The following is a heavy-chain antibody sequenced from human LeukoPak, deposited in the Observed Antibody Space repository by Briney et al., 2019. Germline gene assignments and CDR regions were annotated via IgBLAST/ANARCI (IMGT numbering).Heavy chain of an antibody. J-gene: IGHJ1*01. CDR3: AKDRNGRYCSSTSCHDTEYFQH. CDR1: GFTFSSYA. D-gene: IGHD2-2*01. CDR2: ISGSGGST. V-gene: IGHV3-23*01. Sequence: GGSLRLSCAASGFTFSSYAMSCVRQAPGGGLVWVSAISGSGGSTYYADSVKGRFTISRDNSKNTLYLEMNSLRAEDTAVYYCAKDRNGRYCSSTSCHDTEYFQHWGQGTLVTVSS.